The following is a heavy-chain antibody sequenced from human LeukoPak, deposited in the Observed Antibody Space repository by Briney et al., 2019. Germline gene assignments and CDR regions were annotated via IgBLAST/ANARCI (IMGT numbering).Heavy chain of an antibody. D-gene: IGHD3-10*02. J-gene: IGHJ6*04. CDR1: GFTVSSNY. Sequence: GGSLRLSCAASGFTVSSNYMSWVRQAPGKGLEWVSSISSSSSYIYYADSVKGRFTISRDNAKNSLYLQMNSLRAEDTAVYYCAELGITMIGGVWGKGTTVTISS. V-gene: IGHV3-21*01. CDR2: ISSSSSYI. CDR3: AELGITMIGGV.